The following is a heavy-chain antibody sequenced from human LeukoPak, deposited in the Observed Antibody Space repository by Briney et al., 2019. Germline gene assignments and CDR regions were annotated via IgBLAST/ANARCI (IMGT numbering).Heavy chain of an antibody. CDR2: ISSSGSTI. J-gene: IGHJ4*02. V-gene: IGHV3-48*04. Sequence: PGGSLRLSCAASGFTFSRYWMSWVRQAPGKGLEWVSYISSSGSTIYYADSVKGRFTISRDNAKNSLYLQMNSLRVEDTAVYYCAKLAKYFYGSETYYFFEHWGQGTPVTASS. D-gene: IGHD3-10*01. CDR1: GFTFSRYW. CDR3: AKLAKYFYGSETYYFFEH.